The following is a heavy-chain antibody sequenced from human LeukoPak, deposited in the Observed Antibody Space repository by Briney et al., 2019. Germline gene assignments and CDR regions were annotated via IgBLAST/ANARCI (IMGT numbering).Heavy chain of an antibody. D-gene: IGHD6-25*01. CDR2: IYTSGST. Sequence: SETLSLTCTVSGGSISSYYWSWIRQPPGKGLEWIGYIYTSGSTNYNPSLKSRVTISVDTSKNQFSLKLSSVTAADTAVYYCARHKFGVERLATWGQGTLVTVSS. J-gene: IGHJ5*02. V-gene: IGHV4-4*09. CDR3: ARHKFGVERLAT. CDR1: GGSISSYY.